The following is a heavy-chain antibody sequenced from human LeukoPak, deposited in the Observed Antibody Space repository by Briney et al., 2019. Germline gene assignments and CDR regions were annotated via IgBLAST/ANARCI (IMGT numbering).Heavy chain of an antibody. J-gene: IGHJ4*02. CDR2: ISSSSSTI. CDR1: GFTFSSYS. D-gene: IGHD6-19*01. Sequence: PGGSLRLSCAASGFTFSSYSMNWVRQAPGKGLEWVSYISSSSSTIYYADSVKCRFTISRDNAKNSLYLQMNSLRDEDTAVYYCARMGIAVAGTSNYFDYWGQGTLVTVSS. CDR3: ARMGIAVAGTSNYFDY. V-gene: IGHV3-48*02.